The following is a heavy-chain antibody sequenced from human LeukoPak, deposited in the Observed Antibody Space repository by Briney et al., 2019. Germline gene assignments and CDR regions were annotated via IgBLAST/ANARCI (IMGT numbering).Heavy chain of an antibody. V-gene: IGHV3-7*03. CDR1: GFIIDDYW. J-gene: IGHJ4*02. CDR3: ARVGVAGFDY. CDR2: IKEDVSDK. Sequence: GGSLRLSCAASGFIIDDYWMSWVRQAPGKGLEWVANIKEDVSDKYYVDSVKGRFTISRDNAKNSLYLQMSRLRAEDTAVYYCARVGVAGFDYWGQGILVTVSS. D-gene: IGHD3-3*01.